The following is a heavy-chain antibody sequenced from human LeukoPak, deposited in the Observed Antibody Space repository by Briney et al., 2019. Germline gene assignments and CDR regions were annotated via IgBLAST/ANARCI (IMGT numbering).Heavy chain of an antibody. D-gene: IGHD3-10*01. J-gene: IGHJ4*02. CDR3: ATASPRSGSYVPFDY. CDR1: GYTLTELS. V-gene: IGHV1-24*01. CDR2: LDPEDGET. Sequence: ASVKVSCKVSGYTLTELSMHWVRQGPGKGLEWMGRLDPEDGETIYAQKFQGRVTMTEDTSTDTAYMELSSLRSEDTAVYYCATASPRSGSYVPFDYWGQGTLVTVSS.